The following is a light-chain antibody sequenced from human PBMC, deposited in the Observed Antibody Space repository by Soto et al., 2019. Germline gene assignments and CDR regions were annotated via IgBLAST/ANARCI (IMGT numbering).Light chain of an antibody. CDR2: GAS. V-gene: IGKV3-20*01. CDR3: QQYGSSPRT. Sequence: IVLTQSPGTLSLSPGERATLSCRARQTVSSSKLAWYQQKPGQDPKVLIYGASSRATGVPHRVSGSGSGTDFILTISRLEPEDFAVYCCQQYGSSPRTFGQGAKVESK. J-gene: IGKJ1*01. CDR1: QTVSSSK.